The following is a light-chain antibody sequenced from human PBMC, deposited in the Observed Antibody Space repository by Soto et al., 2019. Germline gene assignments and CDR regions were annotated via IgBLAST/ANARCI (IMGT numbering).Light chain of an antibody. CDR1: SSNIGSNF. Sequence: QSVLTQPPSASAAPGQRVTISCSGSSSNIGSNFVFWYRQLPETAPKLLIYKNDQRPSGVPDRFSGSKSGTSASLAISGLRSEDEADYYCAAWDDSLSGSVFGTGTRSPS. CDR2: KND. V-gene: IGLV1-47*01. CDR3: AAWDDSLSGSV. J-gene: IGLJ1*01.